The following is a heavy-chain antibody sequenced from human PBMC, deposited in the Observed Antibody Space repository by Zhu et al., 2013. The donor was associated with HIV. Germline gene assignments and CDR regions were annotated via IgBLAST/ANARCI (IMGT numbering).Heavy chain of an antibody. CDR1: GGTFSSYA. CDR3: ARGPYGSGIAYNWFDP. J-gene: IGHJ5*02. D-gene: IGHD3-10*01. CDR2: IIPIFGTA. Sequence: QVQLVQSGAEVKKPGSSVKVSCKASGGTFSSYAISWVRQAPGQGLEWVGGIIPIFGTANYAQKFQGRVTITADESTSTAYMELGSLRSEDTAVYYCARGPYGSGIAYNWFDPWGQGTLVTVSS. V-gene: IGHV1-69*12.